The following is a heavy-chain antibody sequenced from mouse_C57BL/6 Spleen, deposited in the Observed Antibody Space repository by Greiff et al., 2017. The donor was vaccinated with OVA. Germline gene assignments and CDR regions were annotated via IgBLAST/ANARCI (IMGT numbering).Heavy chain of an antibody. D-gene: IGHD2-5*01. CDR2: ISSGGDYI. V-gene: IGHV5-9-1*02. CDR1: GFTFSSYA. J-gene: IGHJ4*01. CDR3: TRGGYYSNYHAMDY. Sequence: EVMLVESGEGLVKPGGSLKLSCAASGFTFSSYAMSWVRQTPEKRLEWVAYISSGGDYIYYADTVKGRFTISRDNARNTLYLQMSSLKSEDTAMYYCTRGGYYSNYHAMDYWGQGTSVTVSS.